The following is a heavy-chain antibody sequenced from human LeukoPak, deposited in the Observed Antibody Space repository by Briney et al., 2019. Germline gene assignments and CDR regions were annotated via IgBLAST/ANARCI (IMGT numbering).Heavy chain of an antibody. CDR3: ARFDIRDYYFDY. V-gene: IGHV4-61*08. CDR1: GGSISSGGYY. J-gene: IGHJ4*02. D-gene: IGHD2-21*01. CDR2: IYYSGST. Sequence: SETLSLTCTVSGGSISSGGYYWSWIRQPPGKGLEWIGYIYYSGSTNYNPSLKSRVTISVDTSKNQFSLKLSSVTAADTAVYYCARFDIRDYYFDYWGQGTLVTVSS.